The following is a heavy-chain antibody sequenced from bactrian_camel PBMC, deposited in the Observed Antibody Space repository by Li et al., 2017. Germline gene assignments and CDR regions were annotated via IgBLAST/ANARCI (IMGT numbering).Heavy chain of an antibody. CDR1: GCTYSDAC. CDR3: AAGLFYCGSLLSQARFDY. D-gene: IGHD1*01. V-gene: IGHV3S1*01. Sequence: HVQLVESGGGSVQAGGSLTLSRDCSGCTYSDACMTWVRQAPGKGLEWVSSISNGGGTSYADSVKGRFTISHDNAKNTLYLQMNSLKPEDTAMYYCAAGLFYCGSLLSQARFDYWGQGTQVTVS. CDR2: ISNGGGT. J-gene: IGHJ6*01.